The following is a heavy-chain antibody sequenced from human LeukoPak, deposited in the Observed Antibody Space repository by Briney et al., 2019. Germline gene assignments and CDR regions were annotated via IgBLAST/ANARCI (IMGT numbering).Heavy chain of an antibody. CDR2: IYYSGST. CDR3: AGGGGYNYRYFQH. D-gene: IGHD5-24*01. V-gene: IGHV4-59*01. J-gene: IGHJ1*01. Sequence: SETLSLTCTVSGGSISSYYWSWIRQPPGKGLEWIGYIYYSGSTNYNPSLKSRVTISVDTSKNQFSLKLSSVTAADTAVCYCAGGGGYNYRYFQHWGQGTLVTVSS. CDR1: GGSISSYY.